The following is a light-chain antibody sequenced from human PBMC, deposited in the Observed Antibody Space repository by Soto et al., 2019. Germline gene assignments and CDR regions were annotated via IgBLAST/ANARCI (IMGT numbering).Light chain of an antibody. V-gene: IGKV1-39*01. J-gene: IGKJ4*01. CDR3: QQSYSTLLT. Sequence: DIQMTQSPSSLSASVGDRVTITCRASQSISSYLNWYQQKPGKAPKLLIYAASSLQSGVPSRFSCSGSRTAFTITISSLQTADFAADYCQQSYSTLLTFGGGTKVAIK. CDR2: AAS. CDR1: QSISSY.